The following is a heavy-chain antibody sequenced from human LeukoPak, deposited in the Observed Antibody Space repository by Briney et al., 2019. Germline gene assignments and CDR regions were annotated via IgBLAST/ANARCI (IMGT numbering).Heavy chain of an antibody. J-gene: IGHJ4*02. D-gene: IGHD4-17*01. CDR3: ATPTVTTVY. Sequence: PGGSLRLSCAASGFTFSSYAMHWVRQAPGKGLEWVAVISYDGSNKYYADSVKGRLTISRDNSKNTLYLQMNSLRAEDTAVYYCATPTVTTVYWGQGTLVTVSS. CDR1: GFTFSSYA. CDR2: ISYDGSNK. V-gene: IGHV3-30-3*01.